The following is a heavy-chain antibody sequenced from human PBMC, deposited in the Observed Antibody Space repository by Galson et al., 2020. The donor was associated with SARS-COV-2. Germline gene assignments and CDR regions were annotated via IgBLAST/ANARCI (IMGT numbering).Heavy chain of an antibody. CDR1: GFTFSSYA. D-gene: IGHD6-13*01. V-gene: IGHV3-30-3*01. Sequence: TGGSLRLSCAASGFTFSSYAMHWVRQAPGKGLEWVAVISYDGSNKYYADSVKGRFTISRDNSKNTLYLQMNSLRAEDTAVYYCARDGHVPGIAAAPISNAFDYWGQGTLVTVAS. CDR3: ARDGHVPGIAAAPISNAFDY. J-gene: IGHJ4*02. CDR2: ISYDGSNK.